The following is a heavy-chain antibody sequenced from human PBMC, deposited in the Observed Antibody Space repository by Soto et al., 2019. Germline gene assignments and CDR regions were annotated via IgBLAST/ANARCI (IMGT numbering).Heavy chain of an antibody. CDR2: ISISGGNT. J-gene: IGHJ4*02. Sequence: EVQLLESGGGLVPPGGSLRLSCAASGLPFSSHAMSWVRQAPGKGLEWVSSISISGGNTYYADSGRGRFTISRDNSKNTLYLHLNMLPADGTAIYYCANEIRPNDYWGQGTLVTVSS. V-gene: IGHV3-23*01. CDR3: ANEIRPNDY. D-gene: IGHD4-17*01. CDR1: GLPFSSHA.